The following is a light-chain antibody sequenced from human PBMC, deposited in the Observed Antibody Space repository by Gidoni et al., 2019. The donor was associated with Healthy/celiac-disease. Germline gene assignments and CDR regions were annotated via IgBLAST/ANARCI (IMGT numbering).Light chain of an antibody. Sequence: AIQMTQSPSSLSASVGDRVTITCRARQGIRNDLGWYQQKRGKAPKLLTYAASSLQSEVPSRFSGSGAGTDYTLTIRSLQPEDFATYYCLQDYNYPPTFGQGTKVEIK. J-gene: IGKJ1*01. CDR1: QGIRND. CDR2: AAS. CDR3: LQDYNYPPT. V-gene: IGKV1-6*01.